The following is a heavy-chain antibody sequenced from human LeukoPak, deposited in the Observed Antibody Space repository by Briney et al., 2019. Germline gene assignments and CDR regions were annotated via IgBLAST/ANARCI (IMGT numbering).Heavy chain of an antibody. D-gene: IGHD2-15*01. CDR1: GYTFTGYY. CDR3: ARDLDCSGGSCYLSNYYMDV. CDR2: INPNSGGT. J-gene: IGHJ6*03. V-gene: IGHV1-2*02. Sequence: VASVKVSCKASGYTFTGYYMHWVRQAPGQGLEWMGWINPNSGGTNYAQKFQGRVTMTRDTSISTAYMELSRLRSDDTAVYYCARDLDCSGGSCYLSNYYMDVWGKGTTVTVSS.